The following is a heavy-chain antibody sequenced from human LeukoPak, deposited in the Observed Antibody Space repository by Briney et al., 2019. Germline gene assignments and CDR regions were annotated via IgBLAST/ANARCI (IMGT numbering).Heavy chain of an antibody. CDR1: GGSISSGDYY. CDR2: IYDSGGT. Sequence: PSETLSLTCTVSGGSISSGDYYWSWIRQPPGKGLEWIGYIYDSGGTYYNPSLKSRVTISVDKSKNQFSLKLSSVTAADTAVYYCARSPTWGGSYGMDVWGQGTTVTVSS. D-gene: IGHD1-26*01. CDR3: ARSPTWGGSYGMDV. V-gene: IGHV4-30-4*01. J-gene: IGHJ6*02.